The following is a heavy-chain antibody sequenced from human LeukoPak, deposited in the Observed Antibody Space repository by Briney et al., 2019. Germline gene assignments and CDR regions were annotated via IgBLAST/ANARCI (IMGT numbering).Heavy chain of an antibody. CDR3: AKFQGSPGYSSSWSDNWFDP. J-gene: IGHJ5*02. CDR2: ISGSGGST. Sequence: PGGSLRLSCAASGFTFSSYAMSWVRQAPGRGLEWVSAISGSGGSTYYADSVKGRFTISRDNSKNTLYPQMNSLRAEDTAVYYCAKFQGSPGYSSSWSDNWFDPWGQGTLVIVSS. V-gene: IGHV3-23*01. CDR1: GFTFSSYA. D-gene: IGHD6-13*01.